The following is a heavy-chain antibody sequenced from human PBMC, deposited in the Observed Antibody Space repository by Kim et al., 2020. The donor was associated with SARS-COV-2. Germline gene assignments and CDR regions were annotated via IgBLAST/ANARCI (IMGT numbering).Heavy chain of an antibody. CDR3: TRGLTHQGQNFGV. J-gene: IGHJ4*02. V-gene: IGHV3-7*03. D-gene: IGHD2-21*02. Sequence: YLDSVKGRFTISRDNAENSLYLQMNSLRVEDTAVYYCTRGLTHQGQNFGVWGQGTLVTVSS.